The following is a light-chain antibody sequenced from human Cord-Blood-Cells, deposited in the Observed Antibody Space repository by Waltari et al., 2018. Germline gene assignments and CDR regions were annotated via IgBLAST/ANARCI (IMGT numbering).Light chain of an antibody. J-gene: IGLJ1*01. CDR1: SSTIGSNY. Sequence: QSVLTQPPSASGTPGQRVTLPCSGSSSTIGSNYVYWYQQLPGTAPKLLIYRNTQRPSGVPDRFSGSKSGTSASLAISGLRSEDEADYYCAAWDDSLSGYVFGTGTKVTVL. CDR2: RNT. CDR3: AAWDDSLSGYV. V-gene: IGLV1-47*01.